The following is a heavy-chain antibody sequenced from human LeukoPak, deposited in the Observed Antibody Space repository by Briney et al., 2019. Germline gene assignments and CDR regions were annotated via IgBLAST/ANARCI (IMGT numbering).Heavy chain of an antibody. CDR3: ARARGDIVVVPAAIWFDP. V-gene: IGHV1-2*02. J-gene: IGHJ5*02. CDR2: IKPNNGGT. CDR1: GYTFTVYY. Sequence: ASVKVSFKASGYTFTVYYMHWVRQAPGQGLEWMGWIKPNNGGTNYAQKFQGRVTMTRDTSISTAYMELSRLRSDDTAVYYCARARGDIVVVPAAIWFDPWGQGTLVTVSS. D-gene: IGHD2-2*01.